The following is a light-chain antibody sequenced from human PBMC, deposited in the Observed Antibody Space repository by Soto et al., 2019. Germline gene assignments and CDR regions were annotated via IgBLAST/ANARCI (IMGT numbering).Light chain of an antibody. CDR2: DAS. CDR1: QSVSSIY. CDR3: QQRSNWPIT. V-gene: IGKV3-11*01. J-gene: IGKJ5*01. Sequence: EVVLTQSPATLSLSPGESATLSCRTSQSVSSIYFAWYQQKPGQPPRLLIYDASTRATGIPARFSGSGSGTDFTLTISSLEPEDFAVYYCQQRSNWPITFGQGTRLE.